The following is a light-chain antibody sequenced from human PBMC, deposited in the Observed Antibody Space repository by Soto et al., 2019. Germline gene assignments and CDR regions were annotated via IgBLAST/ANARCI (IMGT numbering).Light chain of an antibody. CDR2: EVS. CDR1: SSDVGGYDY. CDR3: SSFTSTSTQV. V-gene: IGLV2-14*01. J-gene: IGLJ3*02. Sequence: QSVLTQPASVSGSPGQSITISCTGTSSDVGGYDYVSWYQQRPGKAPKLMIFEVSNRPSGVSDRFSGSKSGNTASLTISGLQTEDEADYYCSSFTSTSTQVLGGGTKLTVL.